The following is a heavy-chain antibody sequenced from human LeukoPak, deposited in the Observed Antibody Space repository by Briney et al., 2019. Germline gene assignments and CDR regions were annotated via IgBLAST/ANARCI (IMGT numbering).Heavy chain of an antibody. D-gene: IGHD3-10*01. CDR3: ARGRGSAYYYGSGSRYFDY. CDR1: GGSFSGYY. CDR2: INHSGST. V-gene: IGHV4-34*01. Sequence: PSETLSLTCAVYGGSFSGYYWSWIRQPPGKGLEWIGEINHSGSTNYNPSLKSRVTISVDTSKNQFSLKLSSVTAADTAAYYCARGRGSAYYYGSGSRYFDYWGQGTLVTVSS. J-gene: IGHJ4*02.